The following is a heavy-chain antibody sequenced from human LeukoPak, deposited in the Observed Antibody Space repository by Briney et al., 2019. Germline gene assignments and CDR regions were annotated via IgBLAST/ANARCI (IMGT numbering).Heavy chain of an antibody. Sequence: GGSLRLSCAASGFTVNKKHMSWVRQAPGKGLEWISFIYTGGNTYYADSVKGRFTVSRDNSKNTLFLQMNSLRAEDTAVYYCAKPYYYASGSYDYWGQGTLVTVSS. J-gene: IGHJ4*02. CDR1: GFTVNKKH. CDR2: IYTGGNT. V-gene: IGHV3-53*01. D-gene: IGHD3-10*01. CDR3: AKPYYYASGSYDY.